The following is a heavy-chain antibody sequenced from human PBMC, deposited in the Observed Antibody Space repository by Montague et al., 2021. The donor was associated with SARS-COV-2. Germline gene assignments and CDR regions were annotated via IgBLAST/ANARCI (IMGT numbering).Heavy chain of an antibody. CDR2: INQSGRT. V-gene: IGHV4-34*01. CDR1: GGSFSGYY. CDR3: ARRGSSVWGVAVSAELDV. Sequence: SETLSLTCAVYGGSFSGYYWSWIRQPPEKGLEWIGEINQSGRTNNNPSLKSRVIISIDTSKNQFSLKLSSVTAADTAVYYCARRGSSVWGVAVSAELDVWGQGILVIVSS. J-gene: IGHJ4*02. D-gene: IGHD3-10*01.